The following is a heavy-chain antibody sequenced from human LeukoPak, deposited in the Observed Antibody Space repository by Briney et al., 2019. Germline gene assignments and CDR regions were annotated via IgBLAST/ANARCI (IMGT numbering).Heavy chain of an antibody. CDR3: ASVPTHYYFDY. CDR2: MYNSGST. CDR1: GGSISGCY. J-gene: IGHJ4*02. V-gene: IGHV4-59*08. Sequence: SETLSLTCTVSGGSISGCYWSWVRQPPGKGLEWVAYMYNSGSTNYNPSLKSRVTISIDTSKNQFSLKLSSVTAADTAVYYCASVPTHYYFDYWGQGSLVTVSS.